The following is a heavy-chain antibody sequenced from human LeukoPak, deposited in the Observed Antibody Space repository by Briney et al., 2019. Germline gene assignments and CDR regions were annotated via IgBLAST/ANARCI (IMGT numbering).Heavy chain of an antibody. CDR2: ISGNGRST. CDR1: GFTFSSYA. Sequence: GRSLRLSCAASGFTFSSYAMSWVSQAPGKGMEWDSTISGNGRSTYYGDSVKGRFTISRDNSKNTLSLQMNSLRAEDTAVYYCAKEYYVLLVYALGGSFDYWGRGTLVTVSS. J-gene: IGHJ4*02. CDR3: AKEYYVLLVYALGGSFDY. V-gene: IGHV3-23*01. D-gene: IGHD2-8*02.